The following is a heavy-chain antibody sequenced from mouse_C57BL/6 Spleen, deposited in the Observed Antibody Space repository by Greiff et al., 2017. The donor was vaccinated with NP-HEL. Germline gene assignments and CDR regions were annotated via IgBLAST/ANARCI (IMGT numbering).Heavy chain of an antibody. J-gene: IGHJ3*01. Sequence: QVQLQQPGAELVKPGASVKVSCKASGYTFTSYWMHWVKQRPGQGLEWIGRIHPSDSDTNYNQKFKGKATLTVDKSSSPAYMQLSSLTSEDSAVYYCAIPIYYDLEGFAYWGQGTLVTVSA. D-gene: IGHD2-4*01. V-gene: IGHV1-74*01. CDR3: AIPIYYDLEGFAY. CDR1: GYTFTSYW. CDR2: IHPSDSDT.